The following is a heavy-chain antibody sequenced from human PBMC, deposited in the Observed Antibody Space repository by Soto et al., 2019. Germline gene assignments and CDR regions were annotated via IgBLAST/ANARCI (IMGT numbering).Heavy chain of an antibody. CDR1: GGTSTRYA. D-gene: IGHD3-3*01. CDR3: NRGSEYDFWSGYL. J-gene: IGHJ4*02. V-gene: IGHV1-69*06. Sequence: QERLVQSGAEVRKTGSSVKVSCKVTGGTSTRYAINWVRQAPGQWLEWMGGIVPMFGTSKYAQKFQGRVTITADTLTNIAYMELRSLRSEDTAVYYCNRGSEYDFWSGYLWGQGTLVSVSS. CDR2: IVPMFGTS.